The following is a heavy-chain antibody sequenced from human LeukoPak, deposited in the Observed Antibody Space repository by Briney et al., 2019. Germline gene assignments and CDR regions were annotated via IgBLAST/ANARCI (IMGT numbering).Heavy chain of an antibody. V-gene: IGHV3-33*01. Sequence: GGSLRRSCAASGFTCSSYGMHWVRQAPGKGLEWVAVIWYDGSNKYYADSVKGRFTISRDNSKNTLYLQMNSLRAEDTAVYYCARDLSSYYYYMDVWGKGTTVTVSS. CDR1: GFTCSSYG. CDR2: IWYDGSNK. J-gene: IGHJ6*03. CDR3: ARDLSSYYYYMDV.